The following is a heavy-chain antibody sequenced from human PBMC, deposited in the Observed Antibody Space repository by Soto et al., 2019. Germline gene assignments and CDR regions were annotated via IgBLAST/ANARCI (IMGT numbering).Heavy chain of an antibody. CDR2: ISYDGSNK. J-gene: IGHJ4*02. D-gene: IGHD5-18*01. Sequence: QVQLVESGGGVVQPGRSLRLSCAASGFTFSTYGMHWVRQAPGKGLEWVAVISYDGSNKYYADSVKGRFTISRDNSKNTLYLQMSSLRAEDTAVYYCEKGFSYSVIDYWGQGTLVTVSS. CDR1: GFTFSTYG. CDR3: EKGFSYSVIDY. V-gene: IGHV3-30*18.